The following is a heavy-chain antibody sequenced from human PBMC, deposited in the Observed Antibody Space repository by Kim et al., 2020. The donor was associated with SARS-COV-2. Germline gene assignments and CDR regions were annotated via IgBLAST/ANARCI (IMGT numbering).Heavy chain of an antibody. V-gene: IGHV4-34*01. CDR1: GGSFSSYY. CDR3: AGRPAHPLAFAGCMDV. D-gene: IGHD6-13*01. J-gene: IGHJ6*04. CDR2: INHSGST. Sequence: SETLSLTCAVYGGSFSSYYWSWIRQPPGKGLEWIGEINHSGSTNYNPSLKSRVTISVDTSKNQFSLKLSSVTAADPAVYYCAGRPAHPLAFAGCMDVWGKGTTVTVSS.